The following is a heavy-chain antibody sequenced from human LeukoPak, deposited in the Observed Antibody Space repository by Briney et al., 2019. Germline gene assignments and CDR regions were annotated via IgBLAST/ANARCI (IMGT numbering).Heavy chain of an antibody. Sequence: PSETLSLTCTVSGGSISSFYWSWIRQPPGKGLEWIGYIYYSGSTNYNPSFKSRVTISVDTSKNQFSLKLSSVTAADTAVYYCARHGTSGTNLNWFDPWGQGTLVTVSS. CDR3: ARHGTSGTNLNWFDP. J-gene: IGHJ5*02. D-gene: IGHD1-1*01. CDR1: GGSISSFY. CDR2: IYYSGST. V-gene: IGHV4-59*01.